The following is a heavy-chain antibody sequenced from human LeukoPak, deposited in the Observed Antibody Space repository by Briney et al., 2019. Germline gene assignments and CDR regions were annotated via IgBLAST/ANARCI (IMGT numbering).Heavy chain of an antibody. D-gene: IGHD6-19*01. CDR1: GFTFSSYA. Sequence: GGSLRLSCAASGFTFSSYAMSWVRQAPGKGLEWVSAISGSGGSTYYADSVKGRFTISRDNSENTLYLQMNSLRAEDTAVYYCAKTSSGWYDAFDIWGQGTMVTVSS. J-gene: IGHJ3*02. V-gene: IGHV3-23*01. CDR2: ISGSGGST. CDR3: AKTSSGWYDAFDI.